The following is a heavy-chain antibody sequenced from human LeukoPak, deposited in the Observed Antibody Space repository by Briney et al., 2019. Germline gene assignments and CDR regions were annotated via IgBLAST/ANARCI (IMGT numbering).Heavy chain of an antibody. D-gene: IGHD1-1*01. Sequence: ASVKVSCKASGYTFTGYYMHWVRQAPGQGLEWMGWINPNSGGTNYAQKFQGRVTMTRDTSISTAYMELSRLRSDDTAVYYCARVWNGRNYYYYMDVWGKGTTVTVSS. CDR3: ARVWNGRNYYYYMDV. V-gene: IGHV1-2*02. CDR1: GYTFTGYY. CDR2: INPNSGGT. J-gene: IGHJ6*03.